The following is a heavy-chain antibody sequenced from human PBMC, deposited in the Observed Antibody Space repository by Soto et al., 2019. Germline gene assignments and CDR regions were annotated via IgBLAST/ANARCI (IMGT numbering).Heavy chain of an antibody. D-gene: IGHD4-4*01. CDR1: GFTFSSYT. CDR3: AKGRSSNWLYYFDY. J-gene: IGHJ4*02. Sequence: GGSLRLSCAASGFTFSSYTLSWVRQAPGKGLEWVSGISGSGDTTYSAESVKGRFTISRDNSKNMVFLEMNSLRAEDTAVYYCAKGRSSNWLYYFDYWGQGTPVTVSS. CDR2: ISGSGDTT. V-gene: IGHV3-23*01.